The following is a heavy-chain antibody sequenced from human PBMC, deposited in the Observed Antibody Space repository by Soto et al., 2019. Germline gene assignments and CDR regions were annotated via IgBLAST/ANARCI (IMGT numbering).Heavy chain of an antibody. D-gene: IGHD3-22*01. CDR2: IYCSGST. Sequence: SETLSLACTVSGGSVSSGSYYWSWIRQPPGKGLEWIGYIYCSGSTNYNPSLKSRVTISVDTSKNQFSLKLSSVTAADTAVYYCARDQLYYNDISGRPPNAFDVWGQGTMVTVSS. V-gene: IGHV4-61*01. CDR3: ARDQLYYNDISGRPPNAFDV. CDR1: GGSVSSGSYY. J-gene: IGHJ3*01.